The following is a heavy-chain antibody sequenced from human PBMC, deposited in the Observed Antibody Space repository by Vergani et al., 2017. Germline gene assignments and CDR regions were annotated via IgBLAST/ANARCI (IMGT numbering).Heavy chain of an antibody. J-gene: IGHJ4*02. V-gene: IGHV3-21*01. CDR1: GFTFSSYS. CDR3: ARAVEDGDYPVDY. CDR2: ISSSSSYI. D-gene: IGHD4-17*01. Sequence: EVQLVESGGGLVKPGGSLRLSCAASGFTFSSYSMNWVRQAPGKGLELVSSISSSSSYIYYADSVKGRFTISRDNAKNSLYLQMNSLRAEDTAVYYCARAVEDGDYPVDYWGQGTLVTVSS.